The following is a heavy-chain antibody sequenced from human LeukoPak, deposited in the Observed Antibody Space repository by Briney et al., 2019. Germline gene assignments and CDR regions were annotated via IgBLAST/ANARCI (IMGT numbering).Heavy chain of an antibody. V-gene: IGHV3-30*02. J-gene: IGHJ4*02. CDR2: IHYDGRNQ. CDR1: GFNFRGYG. D-gene: IGHD3-22*01. CDR3: AGGPSSSGYC. Sequence: GGSLRLSCAASGFNFRGYGMHWVRQAPGKGLEWVTFIHYDGRNQYYADSVKGRFTISRDNSKNTLYLQMNSLRPEDTAVYYCAGGPSSSGYCWGQGTLVTVSS.